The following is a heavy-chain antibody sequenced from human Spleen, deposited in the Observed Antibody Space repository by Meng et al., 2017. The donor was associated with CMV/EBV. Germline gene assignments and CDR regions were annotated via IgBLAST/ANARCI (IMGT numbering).Heavy chain of an antibody. CDR2: IYSGGSST. Sequence: GESLKISCAASGFTFSSYAMNWVRQAPGKGLEWVSVIYSGGSSTYYADSVKGRFTISRDNSKNTLYLQMNSLRAEDTAVYYCARDHDYTSSWSGPFDYWGQGTLVTVS. J-gene: IGHJ4*02. D-gene: IGHD6-13*01. CDR3: ARDHDYTSSWSGPFDY. CDR1: GFTFSSYA. V-gene: IGHV3-23*03.